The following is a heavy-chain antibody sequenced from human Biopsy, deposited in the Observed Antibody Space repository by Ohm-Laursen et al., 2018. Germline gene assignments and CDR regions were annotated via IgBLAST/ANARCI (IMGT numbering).Heavy chain of an antibody. J-gene: IGHJ6*02. Sequence: PPGTLSLTCAVSGGSISSDYWSWIRQTPGKGLEWIGYIYYSGSTNYNPSLKSRVTISVDTSKNQFSLRLNSVTAADTAVYYCARATNSTGWPYYYFYGMGVWGQGTTVTVSS. V-gene: IGHV4-59*01. D-gene: IGHD2/OR15-2a*01. CDR2: IYYSGST. CDR1: GGSISSDY. CDR3: ARATNSTGWPYYYFYGMGV.